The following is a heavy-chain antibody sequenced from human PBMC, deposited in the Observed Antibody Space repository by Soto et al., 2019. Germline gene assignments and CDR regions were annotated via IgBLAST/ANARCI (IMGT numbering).Heavy chain of an antibody. V-gene: IGHV1-24*01. CDR3: ATKITMIVSLVAFDI. CDR1: GYTLTELS. D-gene: IGHD3-22*01. J-gene: IGHJ3*02. CDR2: FDPEDGET. Sequence: ASVKVSCKVSGYTLTELSMHWVRQAPGKGLEWMGGFDPEDGETIYAQKFQGRVTMTEDTSTDTAYMELSSLRSEDTAVYYCATKITMIVSLVAFDIWGQGTMVTVSS.